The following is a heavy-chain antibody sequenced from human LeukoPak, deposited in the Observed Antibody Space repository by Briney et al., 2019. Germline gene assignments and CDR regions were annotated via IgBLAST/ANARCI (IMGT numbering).Heavy chain of an antibody. Sequence: GGSLRLSCAASGFTFSSYAMSWVRQAPGKGLEWVSAISGSGGSTYYADSVKGRFTISRDNSKNTLYLQMNSLRAEDTAVYYCAKGGGYSYGGGSDHWGQGTLVTVSS. CDR3: AKGGGYSYGGGSDH. J-gene: IGHJ4*02. V-gene: IGHV3-23*01. CDR2: ISGSGGST. D-gene: IGHD5-18*01. CDR1: GFTFSSYA.